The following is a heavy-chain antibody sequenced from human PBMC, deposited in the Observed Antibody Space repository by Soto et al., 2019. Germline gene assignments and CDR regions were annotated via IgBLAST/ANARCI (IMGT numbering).Heavy chain of an antibody. V-gene: IGHV3-11*05. CDR2: ISSSSSYT. CDR1: GFTFSDYY. D-gene: IGHD3-9*01. CDR3: ARDLRGAAYYDILTGTDSGYFDL. J-gene: IGHJ2*01. Sequence: QVQLVESGGGLVKPGGSLRLSCAASGFTFSDYYMSWIRQAPGKGLEWVSYISSSSSYTNYADSAKGRFTISRDNDKNSLYLQMNSLRAEDTAVYYCARDLRGAAYYDILTGTDSGYFDLWGRGTLVTVSS.